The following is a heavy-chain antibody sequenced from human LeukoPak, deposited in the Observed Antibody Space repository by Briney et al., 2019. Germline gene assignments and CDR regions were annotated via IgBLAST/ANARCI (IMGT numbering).Heavy chain of an antibody. J-gene: IGHJ4*02. D-gene: IGHD2-8*01. Sequence: TGGSLRLSCAASGFTFDDYAMHWVRQAPGKGLEWVSLISWDGGSTYYADSVKGRFTISRDNSKNSLYLQMNSLRAEDTALYYCAKDEGAQYCTNGVCYSFDYWGQGTLVTVSS. CDR2: ISWDGGST. CDR1: GFTFDDYA. CDR3: AKDEGAQYCTNGVCYSFDY. V-gene: IGHV3-43D*03.